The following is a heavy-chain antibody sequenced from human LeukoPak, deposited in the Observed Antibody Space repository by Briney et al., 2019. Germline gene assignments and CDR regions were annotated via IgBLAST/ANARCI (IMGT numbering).Heavy chain of an antibody. Sequence: SGGSLRLSCAASGFTFSSYWMHWVRQAPGKGLVWVSRINNDGTNTGYADSVKGRFTISRDNAKNTLYLQMNSLRAEDTAVYYCARHLWFGKGMEVWGQGTTVTVSS. CDR2: INNDGTNT. J-gene: IGHJ6*02. CDR3: ARHLWFGKGMEV. D-gene: IGHD3-10*01. CDR1: GFTFSSYW. V-gene: IGHV3-74*01.